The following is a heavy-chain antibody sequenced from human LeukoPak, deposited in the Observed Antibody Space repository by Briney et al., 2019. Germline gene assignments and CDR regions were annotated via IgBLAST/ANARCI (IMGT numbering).Heavy chain of an antibody. V-gene: IGHV3-48*03. CDR2: ISSGGSTI. Sequence: GGSLRLSCVGSGFTFSSYEMNWVRQAPGKGLEWVSYISSGGSTIYYADSVKGRFTISRDNAKNSMYLQMISLRAKDTAIDYCASGGTWNSGFDCWGQGTLVTVSS. CDR1: GFTFSSYE. J-gene: IGHJ4*02. D-gene: IGHD1-7*01. CDR3: ASGGTWNSGFDC.